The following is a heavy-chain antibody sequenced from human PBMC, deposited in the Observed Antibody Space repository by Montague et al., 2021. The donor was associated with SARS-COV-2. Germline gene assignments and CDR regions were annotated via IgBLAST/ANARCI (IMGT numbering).Heavy chain of an antibody. CDR3: VRGAAAVALDS. V-gene: IGHV3-20*04. J-gene: IGHJ4*02. CDR2: IKRKGDST. D-gene: IGHD6-25*01. CDR1: GFTFGNYG. Sequence: SLRLSCAASGFTFGNYGMSWVRQGPGKGLEWVSGIKRKGDSTDYADSVKGRFTISRDNAKNFLYLQMNSLRVEDTALYYCVRGAAAVALDSWGQGTLVTVS.